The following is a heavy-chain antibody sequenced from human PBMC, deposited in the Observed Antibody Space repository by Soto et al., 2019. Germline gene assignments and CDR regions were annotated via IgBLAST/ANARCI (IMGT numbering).Heavy chain of an antibody. J-gene: IGHJ6*02. D-gene: IGHD6-19*01. CDR1: GLTFSNNA. CDR3: ARARNASDWSNYYSGMDV. V-gene: IGHV3-30*04. Sequence: QVQLVESGGGVVQPGGSLRLSCAASGLTFSNNAMHWVRQAPDKGLEWVALISDDGSKKYHADSVKVRFTISRDNSKNTLYLQMNSLRTEDAAVYYCARARNASDWSNYYSGMDVWGQGTTVTVSS. CDR2: ISDDGSKK.